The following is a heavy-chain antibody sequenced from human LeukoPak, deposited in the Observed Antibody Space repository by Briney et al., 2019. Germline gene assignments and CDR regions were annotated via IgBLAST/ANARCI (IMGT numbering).Heavy chain of an antibody. J-gene: IGHJ4*02. Sequence: ASETLSLTCTVSGGSISIYYWSWTRQPPGKGLEWIGYIHYSGSTSYNPSLKSRVTISVDTSKNQFSLKLSSVTAADTAVYYCARVQHYYDSSGYYLGPYFDYWGQGTLVTVSS. CDR3: ARVQHYYDSSGYYLGPYFDY. CDR2: IHYSGST. D-gene: IGHD3-22*01. V-gene: IGHV4-59*01. CDR1: GGSISIYY.